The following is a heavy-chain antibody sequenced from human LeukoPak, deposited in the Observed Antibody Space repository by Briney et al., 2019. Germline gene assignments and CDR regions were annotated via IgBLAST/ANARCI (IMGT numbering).Heavy chain of an antibody. CDR3: ARSVGGHFDY. Sequence: GGSLRLSCAASGFTFSVYSMNWVRQPPGMGLEWVSYITSNSATIQYADSVKGRFTISRDSAKNSLSLQMNSLRDEGTAVYYCARSVGGHFDYWGQGMLVTVSS. D-gene: IGHD3-16*01. CDR1: GFTFSVYS. CDR2: ITSNSATI. V-gene: IGHV3-48*02. J-gene: IGHJ4*02.